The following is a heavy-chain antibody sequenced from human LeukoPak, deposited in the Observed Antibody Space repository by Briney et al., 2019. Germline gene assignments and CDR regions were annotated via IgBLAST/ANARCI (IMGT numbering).Heavy chain of an antibody. J-gene: IGHJ3*02. D-gene: IGHD3-3*02. CDR3: ARAHLRDDFDI. CDR2: ISAYNGNT. Sequence: GASVKVSCKASGYTFSSYGISWVRQAPGQGLEWMGWISAYNGNTDYAEKVQGRVTMTTDTSTSTAYMELRSLRYDDTAVYYCARAHLRDDFDIWGQGTMVTVSS. CDR1: GYTFSSYG. V-gene: IGHV1-18*01.